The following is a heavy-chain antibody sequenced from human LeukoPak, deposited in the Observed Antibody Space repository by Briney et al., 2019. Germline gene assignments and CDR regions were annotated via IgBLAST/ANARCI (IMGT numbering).Heavy chain of an antibody. CDR1: GGSFSGYY. CDR2: INHSGST. CDR3: ARGTGRQTYYYYYGMDV. Sequence: SETLSLTCAVYGGSFSGYYWSWIRQPPGKGLEWIGEINHSGSTNYNPSLKSRVTISVDTSKNQFSLKLSSVTAADTAVYYCARGTGRQTYYYYYGMDVWGQGTTVTGSS. V-gene: IGHV4-34*01. D-gene: IGHD3-10*01. J-gene: IGHJ6*02.